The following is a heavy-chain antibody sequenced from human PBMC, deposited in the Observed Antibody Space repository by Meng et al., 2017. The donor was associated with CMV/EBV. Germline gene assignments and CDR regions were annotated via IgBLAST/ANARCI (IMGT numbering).Heavy chain of an antibody. CDR3: ARRGSNWNYFES. CDR1: GYSFNTHW. D-gene: IGHD1-1*01. J-gene: IGHJ4*02. CDR2: SNPGDSDT. Sequence: GESLKTSCQGSGYSFNTHWIAWVRQMPGKGLEWMGISNPGDSDTRYSPSFQGQVTISVDKSITTAYLQWTSLKTSDTAMYYCARRGSNWNYFESWGQGTLVTVSS. V-gene: IGHV5-51*01.